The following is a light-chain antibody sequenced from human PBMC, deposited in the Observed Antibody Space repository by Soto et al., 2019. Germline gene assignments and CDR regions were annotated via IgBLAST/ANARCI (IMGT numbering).Light chain of an antibody. CDR1: QTVRTNY. V-gene: IGKV3-20*01. CDR3: QQYSDSPLT. Sequence: EIVLTQSPGTLSFSPGERATLSCRASQTVRTNYLAWFQHKPGQAPRLLIYGASSRATGIPDRFSGSGSGTDFTLTINRLEHEDFAVYFCQQYSDSPLTFGGGTKVEIK. CDR2: GAS. J-gene: IGKJ4*01.